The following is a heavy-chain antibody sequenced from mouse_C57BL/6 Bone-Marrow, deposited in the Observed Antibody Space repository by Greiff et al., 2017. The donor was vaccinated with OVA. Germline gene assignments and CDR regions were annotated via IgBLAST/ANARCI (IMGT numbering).Heavy chain of an antibody. CDR2: IRLKSDNYAT. D-gene: IGHD2-5*01. V-gene: IGHV6-3*01. CDR3: TDSNPYYYAMDY. Sequence: EVKVEESGGGLVQPGGSMKLSCVASGFTFSNYWMNWVRQSPEKGLEWVAQIRLKSDNYATHYAESVKGRFTISRDDSKSSVYLQMNNLRAEDTGIYYCTDSNPYYYAMDYWGQGTSVTVSS. J-gene: IGHJ4*01. CDR1: GFTFSNYW.